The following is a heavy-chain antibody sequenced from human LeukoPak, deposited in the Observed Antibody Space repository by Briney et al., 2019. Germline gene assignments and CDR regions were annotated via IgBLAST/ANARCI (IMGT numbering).Heavy chain of an antibody. V-gene: IGHV4-34*01. D-gene: IGHD3-3*01. CDR2: INHSGST. CDR3: ARAGVDYDFWSGYYTRARYYFDY. J-gene: IGHJ4*02. CDR1: GGSISSYY. Sequence: SETLSLTCTVSGGSISSYYWSWIRQPPGKGLEWIGEINHSGSTNYNPSLKSRVTISVDTSKNQFSLKLSSVTAADTAVYYCARAGVDYDFWSGYYTRARYYFDYWGQGTLVTVSS.